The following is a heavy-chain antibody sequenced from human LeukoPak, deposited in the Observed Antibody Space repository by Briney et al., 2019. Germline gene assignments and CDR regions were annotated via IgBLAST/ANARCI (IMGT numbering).Heavy chain of an antibody. V-gene: IGHV3-21*01. CDR1: GFSFSSYA. Sequence: GGSLRLSCAASGFSFSSYAMNWVRQAPGKGLEWVSSISTSSTYIYYADSVKGRFTISRDNAKNSLYLQMNSLRAEDTAVYYCARDPPFIIGTTFFDYWGQGTLVTVSS. J-gene: IGHJ4*02. CDR2: ISTSSTYI. CDR3: ARDPPFIIGTTFFDY. D-gene: IGHD1-20*01.